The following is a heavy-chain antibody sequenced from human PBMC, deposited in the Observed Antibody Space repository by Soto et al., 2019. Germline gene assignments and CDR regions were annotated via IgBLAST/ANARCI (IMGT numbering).Heavy chain of an antibody. V-gene: IGHV3-13*01. D-gene: IGHD6-13*01. CDR1: GFTFSSYD. Sequence: EVQLVESGGGLVQPGGSLRLSCAASGFTFSSYDMHWVRQATGKGLEWVSAIGTAGDTYYPGSVKGRFTISRENAKNSLYLQMNSLRAEDTDVYYCAREESRGAFDIWGQGTMVTVSS. CDR2: IGTAGDT. CDR3: AREESRGAFDI. J-gene: IGHJ3*02.